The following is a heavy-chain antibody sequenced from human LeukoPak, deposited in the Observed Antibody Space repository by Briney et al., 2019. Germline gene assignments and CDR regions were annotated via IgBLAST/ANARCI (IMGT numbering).Heavy chain of an antibody. CDR3: ARDQGSTVTTNDPRWFDP. J-gene: IGHJ5*02. Sequence: ASVKVSCKASGYTFTDDYMHWVRQAPGQGLEWMGWINPNSGDTNYAQKFQGRATMTRDTSISTAYMELSRLRSDDTAVYYCARDQGSTVTTNDPRWFDPWGQGTLVTVSS. CDR2: INPNSGDT. D-gene: IGHD4-17*01. CDR1: GYTFTDDY. V-gene: IGHV1-2*02.